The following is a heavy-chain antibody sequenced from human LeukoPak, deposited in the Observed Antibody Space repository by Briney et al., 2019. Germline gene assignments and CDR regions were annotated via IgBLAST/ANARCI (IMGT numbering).Heavy chain of an antibody. D-gene: IGHD3-10*01. V-gene: IGHV3-66*04. J-gene: IGHJ4*02. Sequence: GGSLRLSCAASSFTVSSSYMTWVCQAPGKGLEWVSIIYSGGSTYYADSVKGRFTISRDISKNTLYLQMNSLRAEDTAVYYCARLPSGDYWGQGTLVTVSS. CDR2: IYSGGST. CDR3: ARLPSGDY. CDR1: SFTVSSSY.